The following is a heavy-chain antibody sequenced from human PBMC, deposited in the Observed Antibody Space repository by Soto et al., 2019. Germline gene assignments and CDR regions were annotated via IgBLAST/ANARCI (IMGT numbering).Heavy chain of an antibody. J-gene: IGHJ5*02. CDR3: ARMATSGTLNWFDP. Sequence: ASVKVSCKAAGYAFSNNYISWVRQATGQGLEWMGWMNPNSGNGGYAQKFQGRVTMTRDTSTSTAYMELSGLASDDTAIYYCARMATSGTLNWFDPWGQGTLVTVSS. V-gene: IGHV1-8*01. CDR1: GYAFSNNY. CDR2: MNPNSGNG.